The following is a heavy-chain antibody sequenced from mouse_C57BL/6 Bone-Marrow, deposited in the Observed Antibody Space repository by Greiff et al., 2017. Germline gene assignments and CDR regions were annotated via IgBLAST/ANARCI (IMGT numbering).Heavy chain of an antibody. V-gene: IGHV1-39*01. Sequence: EVQRVESGPELVKPGASVKISCKASGYSFTDYNMNWVKQSNGKSLEWIGVINPNYGTNSYNQKFKGKATFTVDQSSSTAYMQLNSLTSEDSAVYYCARRDYYGRYFDYWGQGTTLTGSS. CDR2: INPNYGTN. CDR3: ARRDYYGRYFDY. D-gene: IGHD1-1*01. CDR1: GYSFTDYN. J-gene: IGHJ2*01.